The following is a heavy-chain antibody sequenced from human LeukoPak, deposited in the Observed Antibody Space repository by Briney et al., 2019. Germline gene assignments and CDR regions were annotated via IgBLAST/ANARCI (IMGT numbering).Heavy chain of an antibody. V-gene: IGHV3-30*04. Sequence: PGGSLRLSCAASGFTFSSYAMHWVRQAPGKGLEWVAVISYDGSNKYYADSVKGRFTISRDNSKNTLYLQMNSLRAEDTAVYYCARDPATVSYYYYYYMDVWGKGTTVTVSS. CDR2: ISYDGSNK. J-gene: IGHJ6*03. CDR1: GFTFSSYA. D-gene: IGHD4-11*01. CDR3: ARDPATVSYYYYYYMDV.